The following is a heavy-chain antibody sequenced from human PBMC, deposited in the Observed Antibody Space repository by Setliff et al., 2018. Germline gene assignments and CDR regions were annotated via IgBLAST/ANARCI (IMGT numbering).Heavy chain of an antibody. Sequence: SVKVSCKASGYTLRNSILSWVRQAPGQGLEWMGWISAYNGKTYFAQKFQDRITLTTDTSTNTGYLELRGLRSDDTAVYYCLRLVRYCTKIACQATSGDEVWGLGTLVTVSS. J-gene: IGHJ4*02. CDR2: ISAYNGKT. CDR3: LRLVRYCTKIACQATSGDEV. V-gene: IGHV1-18*01. D-gene: IGHD2-8*01. CDR1: GYTLRNSI.